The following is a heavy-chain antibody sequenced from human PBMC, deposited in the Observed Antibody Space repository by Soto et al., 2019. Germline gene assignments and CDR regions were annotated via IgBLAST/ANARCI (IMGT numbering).Heavy chain of an antibody. CDR3: AKDQVQWFGESAFDP. CDR2: ISGSGGST. Sequence: GGSLRLSCAASGFTFSSYAMSWVRQAPGKGLEWVSAISGSGGSTYYADSVKGRFTISRDNSKNTLYLQMNSLRAEDTAVYYCAKDQVQWFGESAFDPWGQGTLVTVSS. J-gene: IGHJ5*02. V-gene: IGHV3-23*01. CDR1: GFTFSSYA. D-gene: IGHD3-10*01.